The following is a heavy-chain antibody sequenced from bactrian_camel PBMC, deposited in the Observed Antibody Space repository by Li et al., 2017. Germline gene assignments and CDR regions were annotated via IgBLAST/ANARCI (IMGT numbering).Heavy chain of an antibody. J-gene: IGHJ6*01. CDR2: INGGGGGT. V-gene: IGHV3S40*01. Sequence: DVQLVESGGGLVQPGGSLRLSCAASGFTFSSYYMSWVRQAPGKGLEWVSAINGGGGGTYYSDSAKGRFTISKDNAEENTVSLQMNSLKFEDTALYYCATCRLWVGYVLPFQADFGYWGQGTQVTVS. CDR1: GFTFSSYY. CDR3: ATCRLWVGYVLPFQADFGY. D-gene: IGHD5*01.